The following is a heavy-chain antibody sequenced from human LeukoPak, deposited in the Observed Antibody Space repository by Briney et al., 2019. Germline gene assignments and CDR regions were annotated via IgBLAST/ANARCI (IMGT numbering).Heavy chain of an antibody. CDR3: ARSQPSSPADP. D-gene: IGHD2-2*01. CDR2: IYYSGST. J-gene: IGHJ5*02. V-gene: IGHV4-59*08. Sequence: SKTLSLTCTVSGGSISSYYWSWIRQPPGKGLEWIGYIYYSGSTNYNPSLKSRVTISVDTSKNQFSLKLSSVTAADTAVYYCARSQPSSPADPWGQGTLVTVSS. CDR1: GGSISSYY.